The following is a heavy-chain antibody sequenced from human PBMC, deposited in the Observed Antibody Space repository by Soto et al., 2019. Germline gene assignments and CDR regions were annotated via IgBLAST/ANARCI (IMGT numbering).Heavy chain of an antibody. D-gene: IGHD6-25*01. V-gene: IGHV1-69*08. CDR1: GGTVSSYT. Sequence: QVQLVQSGAEVKKPGSSVKVSYKASGGTVSSYTISWVRQAPGQGLEWMGRFIPILDTANYAQKFQGRVSITADKSTSTAYMELSSLRSEDTAVYYCASGRLIAEYFQHWGQGTLVTVSS. J-gene: IGHJ1*01. CDR3: ASGRLIAEYFQH. CDR2: FIPILDTA.